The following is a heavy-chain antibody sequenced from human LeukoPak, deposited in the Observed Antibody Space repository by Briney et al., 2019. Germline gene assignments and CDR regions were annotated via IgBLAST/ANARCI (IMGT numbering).Heavy chain of an antibody. J-gene: IGHJ5*02. CDR1: GGSISSYY. V-gene: IGHV4-59*01. CDR2: IYYSGST. CDR3: AKQQLLGGGWFDP. D-gene: IGHD6-13*01. Sequence: SETLSLTCTVSGGSISSYYWSWSRQPPGKGLEWIGYIYYSGSTNYYPSLKSRVTISVDTSKNQFSLKLSSVTAADTAVYYCAKQQLLGGGWFDPWGQGTLVTVSS.